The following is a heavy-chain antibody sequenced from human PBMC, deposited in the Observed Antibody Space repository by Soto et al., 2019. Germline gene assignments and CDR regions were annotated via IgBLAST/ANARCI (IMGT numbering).Heavy chain of an antibody. V-gene: IGHV4-59*01. CDR2: ISSSGNT. D-gene: IGHD3-22*01. J-gene: IGHJ4*02. Sequence: PSETLSLTCTVSDGSISNFYWSWIPQPPGKGLEWIGYISSSGNTNYNPSLKSRVSISVDTSKNQFSLNLTSVTAADTAVYYCARAPMVLTRSYFDSWGQGTPVTVSS. CDR3: ARAPMVLTRSYFDS. CDR1: DGSISNFY.